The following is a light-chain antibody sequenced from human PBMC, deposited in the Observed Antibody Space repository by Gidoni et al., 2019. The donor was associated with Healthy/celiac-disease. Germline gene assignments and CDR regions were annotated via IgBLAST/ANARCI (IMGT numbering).Light chain of an antibody. J-gene: IGLJ3*02. CDR2: STN. CDR1: SSNIGSNY. Sequence: QSVLTQPPSASGTPGQRVTISCSGSSSNIGSNYVYWYQQLPGTAPKLLIYSTNQRPSGVPDRFSCSKSGTSASLAISGLRSEDESDYYCAAWDDSLSGWVFGGGTKLTVL. CDR3: AAWDDSLSGWV. V-gene: IGLV1-47*02.